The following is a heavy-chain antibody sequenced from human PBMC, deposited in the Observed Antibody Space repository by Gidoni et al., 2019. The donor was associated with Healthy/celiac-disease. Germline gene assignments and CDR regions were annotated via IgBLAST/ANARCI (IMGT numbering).Heavy chain of an antibody. CDR3: AKDISPGGPSPYGMDV. D-gene: IGHD3-16*01. CDR1: GFTFDAYA. CDR2: ISWNSGSI. V-gene: IGHV3-9*01. J-gene: IGHJ6*02. Sequence: EVQLVESGGGLVQPGRSLRLSCAASGFTFDAYAMHWVRQAPGKGLEWVSGISWNSGSIGYADSVKGRFTISRDNAKNSLYLQMNSLRAEDTALYYCAKDISPGGPSPYGMDVWGQGTTVTVSS.